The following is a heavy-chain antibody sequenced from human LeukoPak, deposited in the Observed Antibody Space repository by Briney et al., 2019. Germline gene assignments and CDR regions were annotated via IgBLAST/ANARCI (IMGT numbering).Heavy chain of an antibody. Sequence: ASVKVSCKASGYTLTGYYLHWVRQAPGQGLEWMGWINPNTGATHSAQKFQGRITMTRDTSISTAYMGLSRLRSDDTAVYYCARDRVGSGWPRPYYFEVWGQGTLVTVSS. V-gene: IGHV1-2*02. CDR1: GYTLTGYY. D-gene: IGHD6-19*01. J-gene: IGHJ4*02. CDR3: ARDRVGSGWPRPYYFEV. CDR2: INPNTGAT.